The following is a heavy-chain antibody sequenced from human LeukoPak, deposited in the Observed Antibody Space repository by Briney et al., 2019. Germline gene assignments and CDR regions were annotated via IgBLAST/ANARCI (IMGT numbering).Heavy chain of an antibody. Sequence: PGGSLRLSCAASGFTFSSYEMNWVRQAPGKGLEWVSYISSSGSTIYYADSVKGRFTISRDNAKSSVYLQMNSLRAEDTAVYYCASDGYSHYYFDYWGQGTLVTVSS. CDR3: ASDGYSHYYFDY. CDR2: ISSSGSTI. V-gene: IGHV3-48*03. D-gene: IGHD5-18*01. CDR1: GFTFSSYE. J-gene: IGHJ4*02.